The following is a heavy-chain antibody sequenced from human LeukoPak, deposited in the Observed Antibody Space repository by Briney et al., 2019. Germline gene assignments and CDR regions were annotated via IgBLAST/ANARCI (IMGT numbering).Heavy chain of an antibody. V-gene: IGHV6-1*01. CDR1: GDSVSINSAA. Sequence: SQTLSLTFAISGDSVSINSAAWNWIRQSPSRGLEWLGRTYYRSKWYNDYAVSVKSRITINPDTSKNQFSLQLNSVTPEDTAVYYCARDQLLRYFDSPGWFDPWGQGTLVTVSS. D-gene: IGHD3-9*01. CDR2: TYYRSKWYN. CDR3: ARDQLLRYFDSPGWFDP. J-gene: IGHJ5*02.